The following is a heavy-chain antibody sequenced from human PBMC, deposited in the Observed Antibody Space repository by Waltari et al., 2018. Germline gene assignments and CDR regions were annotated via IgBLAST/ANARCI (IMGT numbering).Heavy chain of an antibody. J-gene: IGHJ4*02. CDR1: GGSFSGYY. Sequence: QVQLQQWGAGLLKPSETLSLTCAVYGGSFSGYYWSWIRQPPGKGLEWIGATNHSGSTNYNPSLKSRVTISVDTSNNQFSLKLSSVTAADTAVYYCARVRGFMVRGVDYWGQGTLVTVSS. V-gene: IGHV4-34*01. CDR2: TNHSGST. CDR3: ARVRGFMVRGVDY. D-gene: IGHD3-10*01.